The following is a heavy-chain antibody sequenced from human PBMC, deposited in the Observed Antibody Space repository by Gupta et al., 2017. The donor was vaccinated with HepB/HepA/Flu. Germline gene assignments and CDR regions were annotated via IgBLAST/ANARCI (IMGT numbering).Heavy chain of an antibody. Sequence: EVQVLESGGGLVQPGGSLRLSCVASGFTFSSYAMTWVRQAPGKGLEGVSVISGSDGATYYADSVRGRFTISRDNSKRTQYMQMNRLRAEGTAVYYCAKTNDYSSGSAYFVNGGRGTLVTVSS. V-gene: IGHV3-23*01. CDR2: ISGSDGAT. J-gene: IGHJ4*02. CDR3: AKTNDYSSGSAYFVN. CDR1: GFTFSSYA. D-gene: IGHD3-10*01.